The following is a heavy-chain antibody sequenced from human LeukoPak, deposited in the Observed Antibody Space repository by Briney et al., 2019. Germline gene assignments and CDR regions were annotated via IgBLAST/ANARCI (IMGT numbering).Heavy chain of an antibody. J-gene: IGHJ6*02. CDR1: GGSISSISSNNYH. CDR3: AREMGVVTAHGIDV. V-gene: IGHV4-39*02. D-gene: IGHD4-23*01. Sequence: SETLSLTCAVSGGSISSISSNNYHWGWIRQPPGKGLEWIGSIYYSGSTYYNPSLKSRVTISVDTSKNQFSLKLSSVTAADTALYYCAREMGVVTAHGIDVWGQGTTVTVSS. CDR2: IYYSGST.